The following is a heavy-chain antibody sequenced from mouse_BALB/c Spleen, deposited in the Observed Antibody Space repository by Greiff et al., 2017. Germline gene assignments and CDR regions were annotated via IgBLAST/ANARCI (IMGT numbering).Heavy chain of an antibody. Sequence: QVQLQQPGAELVKPGASVKLSCKASGYTFTSYWMHWVKQRPGQGLEWIGEIYPSNGRTNYNEKFKSKATLTVDKSSSTAYMQLSSLTSEDSAVYSCTRTGFDYWGQGTTLTVSS. CDR1: GYTFTSYW. CDR2: IYPSNGRT. V-gene: IGHV1S81*02. D-gene: IGHD4-1*01. J-gene: IGHJ2*01. CDR3: TRTGFDY.